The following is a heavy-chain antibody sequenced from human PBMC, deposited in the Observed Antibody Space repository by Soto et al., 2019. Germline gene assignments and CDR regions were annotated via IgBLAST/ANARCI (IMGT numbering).Heavy chain of an antibody. CDR2: IRSKAYGGTT. D-gene: IGHD5-18*01. CDR3: TRDNVGDTAMDY. CDR1: GFTFGDYA. J-gene: IGHJ4*02. V-gene: IGHV3-49*04. Sequence: GGSLRLSCTASGFTFGDYAMSWVRQAPGKGLEWVGFIRSKAYGGTTEYAASVKGRFTISGDDSKSIAYLQMNSLKTEDTAVYYCTRDNVGDTAMDYWGQGTLVTVSS.